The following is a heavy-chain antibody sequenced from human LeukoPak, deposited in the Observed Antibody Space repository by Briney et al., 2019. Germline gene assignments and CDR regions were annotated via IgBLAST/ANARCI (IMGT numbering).Heavy chain of an antibody. J-gene: IGHJ4*02. CDR1: GFTFSSYA. CDR3: AKWTDYDFWSGYDY. Sequence: GGSLRLSCAASGFTFSSYAMGWVRQAPGKGLEWVSAISGSGGSTYYADSVKGRFTTSRDNSKNTLYLQMNSLRAEDTAVYYCAKWTDYDFWSGYDYWGQGTLVTVSS. V-gene: IGHV3-23*01. D-gene: IGHD3-3*01. CDR2: ISGSGGST.